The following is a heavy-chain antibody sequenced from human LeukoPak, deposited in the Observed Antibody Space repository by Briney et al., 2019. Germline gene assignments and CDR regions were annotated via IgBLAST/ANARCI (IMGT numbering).Heavy chain of an antibody. D-gene: IGHD5/OR15-5a*01. Sequence: PGGSLRLPCAASGFTFSNFAMRWVRQAPGKGLEWVSGITGSGGNTHYADSVKGRFTISRDNSKNTLYLQMNSLRVEDTAIYYCAKYKGAVFYHSCMDVWGKGTTVTVSS. J-gene: IGHJ6*01. CDR3: AKYKGAVFYHSCMDV. V-gene: IGHV3-23*01. CDR2: ITGSGGNT. CDR1: GFTFSNFA.